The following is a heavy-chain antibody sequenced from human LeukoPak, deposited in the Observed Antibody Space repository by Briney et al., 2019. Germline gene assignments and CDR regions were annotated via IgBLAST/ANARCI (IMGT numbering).Heavy chain of an antibody. V-gene: IGHV3-7*01. CDR1: GFTFSSYW. CDR3: ARDESYYDILTGHNDAFDI. J-gene: IGHJ3*02. D-gene: IGHD3-9*01. CDR2: IKQDGSEK. Sequence: GGSLRLSCAASGFTFSSYWMSWVRQAPGKGLEWVANIKQDGSEKYYVDSVKGRFTISRDNAKNSLYLQMNSLRAEDTAVYYCARDESYYDILTGHNDAFDIWGQGTMVTVSS.